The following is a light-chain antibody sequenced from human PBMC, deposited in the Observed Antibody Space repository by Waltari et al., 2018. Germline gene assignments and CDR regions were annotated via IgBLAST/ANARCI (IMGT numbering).Light chain of an antibody. CDR2: DVS. V-gene: IGLV2-14*01. Sequence: QSALTQPASVSGSPGQSITISCTGTSSDVGFYNYLSWYQQHPGKAPNLMLYDVSERPSGVSNRFSGSKSGNTASLTISGLQAEDEADYYCNSYAGSSSWVFGGGTKLTVL. CDR3: NSYAGSSSWV. J-gene: IGLJ3*02. CDR1: SSDVGFYNY.